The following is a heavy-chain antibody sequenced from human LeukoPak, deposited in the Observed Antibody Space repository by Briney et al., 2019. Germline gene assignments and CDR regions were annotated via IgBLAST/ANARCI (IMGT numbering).Heavy chain of an antibody. D-gene: IGHD6-13*01. Sequence: GGSLRLSCKTSGFTFGDYAMSWFRQAPGKGLEWVGLIRNKAYGGTTEYAASVKGRFTVARDDSESTAYLQMNSLIIEDTAMYYCTRVWSSSWYRGWDYWGQGTLATVSS. CDR3: TRVWSSSWYRGWDY. V-gene: IGHV3-49*03. CDR1: GFTFGDYA. J-gene: IGHJ4*02. CDR2: IRNKAYGGTT.